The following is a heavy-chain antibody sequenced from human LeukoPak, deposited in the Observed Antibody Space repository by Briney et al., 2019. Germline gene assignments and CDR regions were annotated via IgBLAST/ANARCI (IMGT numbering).Heavy chain of an antibody. V-gene: IGHV1-69*05. D-gene: IGHD3-22*01. CDR1: GGTFSGYA. Sequence: GASVKVSCKASGGTFSGYAISWVRQAPGQGLEWMGGIIPIFGTANYAQKFQGRVTITTDESTSTAYMELSSLRSEDTAVYYCARESSGYYYRSEYYFDYWGQGTLVTVSS. J-gene: IGHJ4*02. CDR2: IIPIFGTA. CDR3: ARESSGYYYRSEYYFDY.